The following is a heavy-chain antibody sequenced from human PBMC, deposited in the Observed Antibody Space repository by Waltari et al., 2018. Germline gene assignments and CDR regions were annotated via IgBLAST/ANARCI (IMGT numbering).Heavy chain of an antibody. D-gene: IGHD6-19*01. Sequence: QVQLQQWGAGLLKPSETLSLTCAVYGGSFSGYYWSWIRQPPGKGLEWMGEINHSGSTNYNPSLKSRVTISVDTSKNQFSLKLSSVTAADTAVYYCARERGEQWLVYYYYYYGMDVWGQGTTVTVSS. CDR3: ARERGEQWLVYYYYYYGMDV. J-gene: IGHJ6*02. CDR2: INHSGST. V-gene: IGHV4-34*01. CDR1: GGSFSGYY.